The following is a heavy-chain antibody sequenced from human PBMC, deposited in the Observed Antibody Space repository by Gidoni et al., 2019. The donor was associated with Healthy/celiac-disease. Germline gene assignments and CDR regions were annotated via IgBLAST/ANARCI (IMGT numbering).Heavy chain of an antibody. D-gene: IGHD6-19*01. J-gene: IGHJ6*02. CDR1: GFTFSSYA. CDR2: ISYDGSNK. Sequence: QVQLVASGGGVVQPGRSLSLSCAATGFTFSSYAMHWLRQAPGKGLEWWAVISYDGSNKYYADSVKGRFTISRDNSKNTLYLQMNSLRAEDTAVYYCARDGPRGYSSGWYAYYYGMDVWGQGTTVTVSS. V-gene: IGHV3-30*04. CDR3: ARDGPRGYSSGWYAYYYGMDV.